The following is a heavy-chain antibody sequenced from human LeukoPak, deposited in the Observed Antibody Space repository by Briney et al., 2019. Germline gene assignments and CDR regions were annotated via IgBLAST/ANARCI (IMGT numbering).Heavy chain of an antibody. D-gene: IGHD2/OR15-2a*01. CDR2: VYYSGST. CDR3: VNIRQYDTLAGAFDF. V-gene: IGHV4-39*07. J-gene: IGHJ3*01. Sequence: SETLSLTCTVSGGSISSSSYFWAWIRQPPGKGLEWIASVYYSGSTFYSPPLKSRVTMSVDASKKHFSLNLRSVTAADTAVYYCVNIRQYDTLAGAFDFWGQGIPVTVSS. CDR1: GGSISSSSYF.